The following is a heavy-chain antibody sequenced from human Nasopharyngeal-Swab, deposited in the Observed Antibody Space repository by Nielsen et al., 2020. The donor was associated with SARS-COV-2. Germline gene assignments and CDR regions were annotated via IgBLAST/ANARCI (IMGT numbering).Heavy chain of an antibody. CDR3: ARSPYYDFWSGYYTRFDY. J-gene: IGHJ4*02. D-gene: IGHD3-3*01. CDR2: ISSSSTYI. Sequence: WIRQPPGKGLEWVSSISSSSTYIYYADSVKGRSTVSRDNAKNSLYLQMSSLGTEDAAVYYCARSPYYDFWSGYYTRFDYWGRGTLVTVSS. V-gene: IGHV3-21*01.